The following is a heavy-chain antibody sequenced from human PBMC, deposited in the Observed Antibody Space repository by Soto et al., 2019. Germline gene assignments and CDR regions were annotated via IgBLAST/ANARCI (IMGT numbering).Heavy chain of an antibody. V-gene: IGHV3-23*01. J-gene: IGHJ6*02. Sequence: GGSLRLSCVVSGLTVRNSAMNWVRQAPGKGLEWVSGISGSTHYYADSVQGRFSISTDNSKNILYLQMESLRAADTAVYYCARVRVYCGSSNCYLYTMDVWGQGTTVTVSS. CDR2: ISGSTH. CDR3: ARVRVYCGSSNCYLYTMDV. D-gene: IGHD2-2*01. CDR1: GLTVRNSA.